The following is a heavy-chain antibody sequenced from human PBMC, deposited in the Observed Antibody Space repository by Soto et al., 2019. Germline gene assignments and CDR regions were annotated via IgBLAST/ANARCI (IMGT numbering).Heavy chain of an antibody. Sequence: EVQLVESGGGSVKPGGSLRLSCAASGFNFTDSWMNWVRQAPGKGLEWVGRIKTNTDGGTTDYAAPVRDRFTISRDDSKHPLSLQMNSLMTEDTAVYYCPADRGWELGRFALWCQGTLVTVSS. CDR2: IKTNTDGGTT. D-gene: IGHD1-26*01. J-gene: IGHJ5*02. CDR1: GFNFTDSW. V-gene: IGHV3-15*07. CDR3: PADRGWELGRFAL.